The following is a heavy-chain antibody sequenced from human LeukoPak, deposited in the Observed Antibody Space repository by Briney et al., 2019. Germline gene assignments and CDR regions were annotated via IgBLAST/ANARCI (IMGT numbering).Heavy chain of an antibody. V-gene: IGHV4-59*12. Sequence: PSETLSLTCTVSGGSISNYYWGWVRQPPGKALEWIGNIFYSGSTYYSPSLKSRVTISLGTSRNQFSLKLNSVTAADTAVYYCARDDYYYYDSSGYFTYWGQGILVTVSS. CDR2: IFYSGST. D-gene: IGHD3-22*01. J-gene: IGHJ4*02. CDR1: GGSISNYY. CDR3: ARDDYYYYDSSGYFTY.